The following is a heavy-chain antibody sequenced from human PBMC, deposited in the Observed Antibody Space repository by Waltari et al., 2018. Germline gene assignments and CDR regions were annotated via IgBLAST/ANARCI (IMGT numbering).Heavy chain of an antibody. CDR2: IIPIFGTA. J-gene: IGHJ3*01. Sequence: QVQLVQSGAEVKKSGSSVKVSCMASGGNLSSYSISWVRQAPGQGLEWMGGIIPIFGTANYAQKFQGRVTISADESANTVYMQLSSLRFEDTAVYYCARNLRGRDGYNSYAFDLWGHGTLVSVSS. CDR3: ARNLRGRDGYNSYAFDL. CDR1: GGNLSSYS. V-gene: IGHV1-69*19. D-gene: IGHD5-12*01.